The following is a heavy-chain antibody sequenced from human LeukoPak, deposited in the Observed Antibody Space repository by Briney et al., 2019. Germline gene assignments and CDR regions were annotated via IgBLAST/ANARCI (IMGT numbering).Heavy chain of an antibody. J-gene: IGHJ6*03. D-gene: IGHD6-13*01. CDR2: IWYDGSNK. V-gene: IGHV3-33*06. Sequence: PGGSLRLSCAASGFTFSSYGMHWVRQAPGKGLEWVAVIWYDGSNKYYADSVKGRFTISRDNSKNTLYLQMNSLRAEDMAVYYCAEGGYSSSWSPGYYYYYMDVWGKGTTVTVSS. CDR3: AEGGYSSSWSPGYYYYYMDV. CDR1: GFTFSSYG.